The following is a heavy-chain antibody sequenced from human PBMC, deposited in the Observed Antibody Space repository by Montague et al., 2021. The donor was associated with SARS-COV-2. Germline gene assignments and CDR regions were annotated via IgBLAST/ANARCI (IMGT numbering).Heavy chain of an antibody. CDR2: NYDSGST. J-gene: IGHJ4*02. CDR1: GGSISSSTYS. Sequence: SETLSLTCTVSGGSISSSTYSWGWMRQPPGQGLEGIVSNYDSGSTYYNPSLKSRVTISVDTSKNQFSLKLSSVAAADTAVYYCARDLWVWLSAEVGFDSWGQGTMVTVSS. V-gene: IGHV4-39*07. CDR3: ARDLWVWLSAEVGFDS. D-gene: IGHD3-3*01.